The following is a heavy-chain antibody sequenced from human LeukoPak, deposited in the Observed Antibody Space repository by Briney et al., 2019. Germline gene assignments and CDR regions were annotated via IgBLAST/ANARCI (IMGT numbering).Heavy chain of an antibody. V-gene: IGHV1-24*01. D-gene: IGHD6-13*01. CDR1: GYTLTELS. CDR2: FDPEDGET. CDR3: ARFASLYSRSWYYAFDI. J-gene: IGHJ3*02. Sequence: ASVKVSCKVSGYTLTELSMHWVRQAPGKGLEWMGGFDPEDGETIYAQKFQGRVTMTRDTSTSTVYMELSSLRSEDTAVYYCARFASLYSRSWYYAFDIWGQGTMVTVSS.